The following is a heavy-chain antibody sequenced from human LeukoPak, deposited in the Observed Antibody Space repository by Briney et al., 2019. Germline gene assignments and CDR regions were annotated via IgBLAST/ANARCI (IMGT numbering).Heavy chain of an antibody. J-gene: IGHJ5*02. D-gene: IGHD6-13*01. Sequence: SETLSLTCTVSGGSISRYYWSWIRQPPAKGLDWIGYIYYSGSTNYNPSLKSRVTISVDTSKNQFSLKLSSVTAADTAVYYCARASKQQLEEWFDPWGQGTLVTVSS. V-gene: IGHV4-59*01. CDR3: ARASKQQLEEWFDP. CDR1: GGSISRYY. CDR2: IYYSGST.